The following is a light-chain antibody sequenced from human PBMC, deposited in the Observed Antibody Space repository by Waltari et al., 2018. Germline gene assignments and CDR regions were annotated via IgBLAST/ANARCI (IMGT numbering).Light chain of an antibody. CDR3: QSYDSSNRDVV. Sequence: NFMLTQPHSVSESPGKTVTISCTRSSGSIASNYVQWYQQRPGSSPTTVIYEDNQRPSGVPDRFSGSIDSSYNSASLTISGLKTEDEADFYCQSYDSSNRDVVFGGGTKLTVL. CDR2: EDN. V-gene: IGLV6-57*01. J-gene: IGLJ2*01. CDR1: SGSIASNY.